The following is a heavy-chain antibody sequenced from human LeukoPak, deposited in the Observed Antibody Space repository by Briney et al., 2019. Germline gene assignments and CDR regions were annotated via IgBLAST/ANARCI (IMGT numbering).Heavy chain of an antibody. CDR3: AKGRCSGPGCDSFDY. V-gene: IGHV3-23*01. CDR1: GFTFSSFS. J-gene: IGHJ4*02. Sequence: GGSLRLSCAASGFTFSSFSMIWVRQAPGKGLECVSIISDDSSFTYYLDSVKGRSTIFRDNSKNTLYLHMNSLKAEDTAVYYCAKGRCSGPGCDSFDYWGQGTLVTVSS. D-gene: IGHD5-12*01. CDR2: ISDDSSFT.